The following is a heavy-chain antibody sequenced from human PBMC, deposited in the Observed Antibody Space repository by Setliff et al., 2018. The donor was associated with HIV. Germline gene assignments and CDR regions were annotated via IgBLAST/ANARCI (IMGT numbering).Heavy chain of an antibody. CDR3: AATYYYDSSGLHGFDY. CDR1: GGTFSTYA. J-gene: IGHJ4*02. V-gene: IGHV1-69*13. D-gene: IGHD3-22*01. Sequence: SVKVSCKASGGTFSTYAISWVRQAPGQGLEWMGGIIPIFGTANYAQKFQGRVTITADESTSTAYMELSSLRSEDTAVYYCAATYYYDSSGLHGFDYWGQGTLVTVSS. CDR2: IIPIFGTA.